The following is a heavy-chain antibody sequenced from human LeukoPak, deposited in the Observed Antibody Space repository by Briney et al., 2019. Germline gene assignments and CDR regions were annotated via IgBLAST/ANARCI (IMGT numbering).Heavy chain of an antibody. Sequence: GGSLRLSCAASGFTFSIYWMTWVRQAPGKGLEWVAKIKHDGSEEYYVDSVKGRFTISRDNAKNSLYLQMNSLRAEHTAVYYCARDSRDYWGQGTLVTVSS. CDR3: ARDSRDY. J-gene: IGHJ4*02. CDR2: IKHDGSEE. V-gene: IGHV3-7*01. CDR1: GFTFSIYW.